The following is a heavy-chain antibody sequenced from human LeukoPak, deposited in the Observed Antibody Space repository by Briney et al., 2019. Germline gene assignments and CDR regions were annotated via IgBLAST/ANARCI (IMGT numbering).Heavy chain of an antibody. CDR3: ARGCCSVSGLYFEF. D-gene: IGHD3-9*01. J-gene: IGHJ4*02. CDR1: GFTFSNYF. CDR2: INKDGSGK. Sequence: GGSLRLSCAASGFTFSNYFMGWVRQAPGKGLEWVANINKDGSGKSYADSVKGRLTISRDNAKNSLYLQMNGLRVEDTAIYYCARGCCSVSGLYFEFWGQGSLVTVSS. V-gene: IGHV3-7*03.